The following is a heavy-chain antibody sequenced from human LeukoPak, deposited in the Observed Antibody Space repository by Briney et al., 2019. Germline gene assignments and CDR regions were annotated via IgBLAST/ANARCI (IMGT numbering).Heavy chain of an antibody. Sequence: GASVKVSCKASGYTFTGYYMHWVRQAPGQGLEWMERINPNGGGTSYAQKFQGRVTMTRDTSISTAYMELSRLRSDDTAVYYCARGSIAVAGTWGQGTLVTVSS. CDR2: INPNGGGT. CDR1: GYTFTGYY. D-gene: IGHD6-19*01. J-gene: IGHJ4*02. V-gene: IGHV1-2*06. CDR3: ARGSIAVAGT.